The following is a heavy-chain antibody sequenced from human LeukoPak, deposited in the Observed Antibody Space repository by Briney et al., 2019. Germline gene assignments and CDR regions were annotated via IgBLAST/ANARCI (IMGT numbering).Heavy chain of an antibody. Sequence: SVKVSCKASGYTFTSYGISWVRQAPGQGLEWMGGIIPIFGTANYAQKFQGRVTITADESTSTAYMELGSLRSEDTAVYYCARNPRGYCSGGSCGAFDYWGQGTLVTVSS. D-gene: IGHD2-15*01. J-gene: IGHJ4*02. CDR3: ARNPRGYCSGGSCGAFDY. V-gene: IGHV1-69*13. CDR1: GYTFTSYG. CDR2: IIPIFGTA.